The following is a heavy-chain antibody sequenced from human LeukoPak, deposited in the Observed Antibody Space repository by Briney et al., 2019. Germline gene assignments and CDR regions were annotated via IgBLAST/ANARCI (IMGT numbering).Heavy chain of an antibody. CDR1: GYTFTSYY. CDR2: INPSGGST. Sequence: ASVTVSCKASGYTFTSYYMHWVRQAPGQGLEWMGIINPSGGSTNYAQKFLGRVTVTRDTSTSTVYMELSSLRSEDTAVYYCARETGLYAVYYAFDIWGQGTMVTVSS. D-gene: IGHD2-2*02. V-gene: IGHV1-46*01. J-gene: IGHJ3*02. CDR3: ARETGLYAVYYAFDI.